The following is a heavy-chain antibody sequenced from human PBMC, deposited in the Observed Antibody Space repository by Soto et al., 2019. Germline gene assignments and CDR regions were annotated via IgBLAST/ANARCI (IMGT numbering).Heavy chain of an antibody. J-gene: IGHJ4*02. CDR3: AGGTYYFDC. CDR2: ILYDGSNK. D-gene: IGHD1-26*01. Sequence: QVQLVESGGDVVQPGRSLRLSCAAPGFTFSNYGMHWARQAPGKGLEWVAAILYDGSNKYYADSVKGRFTISRDNSKNTLYLQMNSRRAEDTAVYYCAGGTYYFDCCGQGTLVTVSS. CDR1: GFTFSNYG. V-gene: IGHV3-33*01.